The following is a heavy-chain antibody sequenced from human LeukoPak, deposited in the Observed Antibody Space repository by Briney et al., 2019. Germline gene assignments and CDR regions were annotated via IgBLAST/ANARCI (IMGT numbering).Heavy chain of an antibody. Sequence: PSETLSLTCTVSGGSISSYYWSWIRQPPGKGLEWTGYIYYSGSTNYNPSLKSRVTISVDTSKNQFSLKLSSVTAADTAVYYCARGCYDSSGSWFDPWGQGTLVTVSS. CDR3: ARGCYDSSGSWFDP. CDR2: IYYSGST. J-gene: IGHJ5*02. D-gene: IGHD3-22*01. CDR1: GGSISSYY. V-gene: IGHV4-59*01.